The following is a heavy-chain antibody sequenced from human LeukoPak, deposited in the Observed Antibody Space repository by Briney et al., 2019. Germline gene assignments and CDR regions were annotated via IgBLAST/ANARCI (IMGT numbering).Heavy chain of an antibody. Sequence: GGSLRLSCAASGFTFSSYWMHWVRQAPGKGLVWVSRINSDGSSTSYADSVKGRFTISRDNAKNSLYLQMNSLRAEDTAVYYCARQKYLRGPDVEYFDYWGQGTLVTVSS. CDR1: GFTFSSYW. CDR3: ARQKYLRGPDVEYFDY. J-gene: IGHJ4*02. CDR2: INSDGSST. V-gene: IGHV3-74*01. D-gene: IGHD5/OR15-5a*01.